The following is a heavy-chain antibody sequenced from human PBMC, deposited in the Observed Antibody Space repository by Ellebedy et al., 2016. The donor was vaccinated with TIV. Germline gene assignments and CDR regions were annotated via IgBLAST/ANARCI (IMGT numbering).Heavy chain of an antibody. CDR3: ARRYMDV. J-gene: IGHJ6*03. CDR1: GFIFNDYS. Sequence: SLKISXAASGFIFNDYSMHWVRQAPGKGLEWVSGITWNSGNMDYADSVKGRFTISRENAKNSLYLQMNNLRAEDTAVYYCARRYMDVWGKGTTVTVSS. V-gene: IGHV3-9*01. CDR2: ITWNSGNM.